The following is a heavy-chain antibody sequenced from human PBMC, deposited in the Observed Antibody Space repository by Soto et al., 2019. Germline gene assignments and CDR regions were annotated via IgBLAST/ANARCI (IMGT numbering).Heavy chain of an antibody. J-gene: IGHJ4*02. Sequence: SETLSLTCTVSGGSISSSSYYWGWIRQPPGKGLEWIGSIYYSGSTYYNPSLKSRVTISVDTSKNQFSLKLSSVTAADTAVYYCARAQNSSGSYYPFDYWGQGTLVTVSS. V-gene: IGHV4-39*01. CDR2: IYYSGST. CDR1: GGSISSSSYY. D-gene: IGHD1-26*01. CDR3: ARAQNSSGSYYPFDY.